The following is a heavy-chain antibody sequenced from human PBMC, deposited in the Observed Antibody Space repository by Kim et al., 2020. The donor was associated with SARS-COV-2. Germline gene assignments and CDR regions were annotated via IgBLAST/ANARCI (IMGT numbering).Heavy chain of an antibody. D-gene: IGHD2-8*01. V-gene: IGHV3-53*04. J-gene: IGHJ4*02. CDR1: GFTVSSNY. CDR2: IYSGGST. Sequence: GGSLRLSCAASGFTVSSNYMSWVRQAPGKGLEWVSVIYSGGSTYYADSVKGRFTISRHNSKNTLYLQMNSLRAEDTAVYYCARAGRLYCTNGVCYDYWGQGTLVTVSS. CDR3: ARAGRLYCTNGVCYDY.